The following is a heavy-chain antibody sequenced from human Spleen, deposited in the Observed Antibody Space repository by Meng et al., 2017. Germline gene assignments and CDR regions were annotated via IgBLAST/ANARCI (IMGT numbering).Heavy chain of an antibody. D-gene: IGHD4-11*01. CDR2: INHSGST. V-gene: IGHV4-34*01. CDR1: GGSFSDYY. Sequence: SETLSLTCVVSGGSFSDYYWSWIRQPPGKGLEWIGEINHSGSTNCNPSLESRATISVDTSQNNLSLKLSSVTAADSAVYYCARGPTTMAHDFDYWGQGTLVTVSS. J-gene: IGHJ4*02. CDR3: ARGPTTMAHDFDY.